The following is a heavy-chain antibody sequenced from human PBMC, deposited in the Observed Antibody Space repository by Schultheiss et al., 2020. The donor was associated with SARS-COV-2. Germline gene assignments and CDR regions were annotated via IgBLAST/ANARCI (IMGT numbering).Heavy chain of an antibody. D-gene: IGHD6-6*01. CDR3: ARRGPRSSSYFDL. CDR2: IYTSGST. CDR1: GGSISSYY. V-gene: IGHV4-4*08. Sequence: SETLSLTCTVSGGSISSYYWSWIRQPPGKGLEWIGRIYTSGSTNYNPSLKSRVTISVDTSKNQFSLNLTSVTAADTAVYYCARRGPRSSSYFDLWGRGTLVTVSS. J-gene: IGHJ2*01.